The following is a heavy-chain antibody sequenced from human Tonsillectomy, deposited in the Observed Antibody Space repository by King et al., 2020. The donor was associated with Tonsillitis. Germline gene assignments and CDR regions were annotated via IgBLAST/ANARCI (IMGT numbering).Heavy chain of an antibody. V-gene: IGHV4-39*07. Sequence: QLQESGPGLVKPSETLSLTCTVSGGSISSSSYYWGWIRQPPGKGLEWIGSIYYSGSTYYNPSLKSRVTISVDTSKNQFSLKLSSVTAADTAVYYCARTGDPYYFDYWGQGPLVPVSS. J-gene: IGHJ4*02. CDR2: IYYSGST. CDR1: GGSISSSSYY. CDR3: ARTGDPYYFDY. D-gene: IGHD3-16*01.